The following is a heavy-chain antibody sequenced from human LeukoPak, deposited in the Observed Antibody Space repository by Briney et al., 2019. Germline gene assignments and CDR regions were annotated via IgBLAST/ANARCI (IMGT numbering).Heavy chain of an antibody. CDR1: GFTFSSYG. D-gene: IGHD2-15*01. CDR3: ASPKVGNYYGMDV. J-gene: IGHJ6*02. CDR2: IWYDGSNK. Sequence: PGGSLRLSCAASGFTFSSYGMHWVRQAPGKGLEWVAVIWYDGSNKYYADSVKGRFTISRDNSKNTLYLQMNSLRAEDTAVYYCASPKVGNYYGMDVRGQGTTVTVSS. V-gene: IGHV3-33*01.